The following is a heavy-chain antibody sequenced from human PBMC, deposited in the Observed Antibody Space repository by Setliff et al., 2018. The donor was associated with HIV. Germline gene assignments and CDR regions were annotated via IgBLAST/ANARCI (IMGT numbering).Heavy chain of an antibody. D-gene: IGHD3-22*01. Sequence: ASVKVSCKASGGTFSNYAITWVRQAPGQGLEWVGATVPLLNTTNYAPGFQGRVTITADKSTNIAYMELRSLRSEDTAVYYCVDSSGYYQRGATYEPGTTYYYYMDVWGKGTTVTVSS. V-gene: IGHV1-69*10. CDR3: VDSSGYYQRGATYEPGTTYYYYMDV. CDR2: TVPLLNTT. J-gene: IGHJ6*03. CDR1: GGTFSNYA.